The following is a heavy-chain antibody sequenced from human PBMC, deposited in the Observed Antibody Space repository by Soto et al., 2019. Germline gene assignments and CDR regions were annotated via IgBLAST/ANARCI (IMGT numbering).Heavy chain of an antibody. D-gene: IGHD1-26*01. V-gene: IGHV4-31*03. CDR2: IHSSGRT. J-gene: IGHJ4*02. CDR3: AARGSYFGS. CDR1: GGSISSYGYY. Sequence: QVQLQESGPGLVKPSQTLSLTCTVSGGSISSYGYYWSWIRQHPGKGLEWIGYIHSSGRTNYNPSLESRVTISADTSKTQFSLKLTSVTAADTAVYYCAARGSYFGSWGQGTLVTVSS.